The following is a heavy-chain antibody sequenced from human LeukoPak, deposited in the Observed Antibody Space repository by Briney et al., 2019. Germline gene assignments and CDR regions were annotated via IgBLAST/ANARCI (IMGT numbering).Heavy chain of an antibody. J-gene: IGHJ4*02. Sequence: GGSLRLSCAASGFPVNKYEMHWVRQAPGKGLEWVAYIGVIVTTKYYADSVQGRFTISRDNAKNSLYLQMNSLRADDTAVYYCGRSYYDSSGYGRVVDWGQGTLVTVSS. CDR3: GRSYYDSSGYGRVVD. CDR1: GFPVNKYE. CDR2: IGVIVTTK. V-gene: IGHV3-48*03. D-gene: IGHD3-22*01.